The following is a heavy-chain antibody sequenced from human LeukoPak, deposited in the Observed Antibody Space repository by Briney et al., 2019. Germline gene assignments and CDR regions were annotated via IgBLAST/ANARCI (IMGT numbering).Heavy chain of an antibody. CDR3: ARDFGREYYFDY. CDR1: DYTFSTYG. D-gene: IGHD3-10*01. Sequence: GASVKVSCKASDYTFSTYGVSWVRQAPGQGLEWMGWISAYNGNTNYAQKFQGRLTMTTDTSTSTAYMELSSLRSEDTAVYYCARDFGREYYFDYWGQGTLVTVSS. V-gene: IGHV1-18*01. J-gene: IGHJ4*02. CDR2: ISAYNGNT.